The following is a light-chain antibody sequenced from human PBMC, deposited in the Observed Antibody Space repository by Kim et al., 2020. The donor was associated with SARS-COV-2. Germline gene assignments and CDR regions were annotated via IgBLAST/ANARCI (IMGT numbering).Light chain of an antibody. Sequence: APGKTSRITWGGNNIGSKSVHWYQQKPGQAPVLVIYYDSDRPSGIPERFSGSNSGNTATLTISRVEAGDEADYYCQVWDSSSDLYVAGTGTKVTVL. J-gene: IGLJ1*01. V-gene: IGLV3-21*04. CDR1: NIGSKS. CDR3: QVWDSSSDLYV. CDR2: YDS.